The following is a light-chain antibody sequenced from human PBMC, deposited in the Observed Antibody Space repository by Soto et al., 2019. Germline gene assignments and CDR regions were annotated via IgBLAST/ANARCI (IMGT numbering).Light chain of an antibody. CDR3: SSYPSSSTVV. CDR2: DVT. Sequence: QSALTQPAFVSESPGQSITISCTGTSSDVGGYNFVSWYQQHPGKVPKLMIYDVTYRPSGVSNRFSGSKSGNTASLTISGLQAEDEADYYCSSYPSSSTVVFGTGTKLTVL. V-gene: IGLV2-14*01. J-gene: IGLJ1*01. CDR1: SSDVGGYNF.